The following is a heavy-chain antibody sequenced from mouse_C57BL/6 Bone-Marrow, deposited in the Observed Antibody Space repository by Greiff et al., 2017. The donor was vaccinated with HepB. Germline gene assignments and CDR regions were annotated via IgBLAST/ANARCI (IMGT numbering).Heavy chain of an antibody. Sequence: QVQLQQPGAELVKPGASVKMSCKASGYTFTSYWITWVKQRPGQGLEWIGDIYPGSGSTNYHEKFKSKATLTVDTSSSTAYMQLSSLTSEDSAVYYCAGSSYGYYAMDYWGQGTSVTVSS. CDR2: IYPGSGST. CDR1: GYTFTSYW. V-gene: IGHV1-55*01. CDR3: AGSSYGYYAMDY. J-gene: IGHJ4*01. D-gene: IGHD1-1*01.